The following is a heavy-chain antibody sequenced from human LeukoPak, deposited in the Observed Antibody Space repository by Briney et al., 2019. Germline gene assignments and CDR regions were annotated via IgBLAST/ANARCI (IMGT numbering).Heavy chain of an antibody. CDR1: GGSISSSRDS. Sequence: SETLSLTCTASGGSISSSRDSWGWIRQPPGKGLEWIGMIDYSGSTYYNPSLKSRVTISVDRSKNQFSLKLSSVTAADTAVYYCARDPGSGSYGYYYYYGMDVWGQGTTVTVSS. CDR3: ARDPGSGSYGYYYYYGMDV. V-gene: IGHV4-39*07. CDR2: IDYSGST. J-gene: IGHJ6*02. D-gene: IGHD3-10*01.